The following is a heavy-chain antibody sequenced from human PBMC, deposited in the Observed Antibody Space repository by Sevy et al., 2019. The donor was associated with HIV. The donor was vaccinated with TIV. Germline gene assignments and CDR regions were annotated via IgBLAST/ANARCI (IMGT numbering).Heavy chain of an antibody. Sequence: SETLSLTCAVSGGSISSRGYSWIWIRQPPGKGLEWIGYIYQSGTTYYNPSLKSRVTISVDRSKNQFSLKLSSVTAADTAVYYCASLNFSRAHYFDYWGQGSLVTVSS. CDR1: GGSISSRGYS. CDR3: ASLNFSRAHYFDY. J-gene: IGHJ4*02. CDR2: IYQSGTT. V-gene: IGHV4-30-2*01.